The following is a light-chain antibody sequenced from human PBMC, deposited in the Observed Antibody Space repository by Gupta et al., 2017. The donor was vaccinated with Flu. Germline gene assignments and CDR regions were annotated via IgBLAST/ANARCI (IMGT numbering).Light chain of an antibody. Sequence: NCKSSQSVLYSPNNKTYLASYQQQPGQPPKSPIYLASPRESGVPDRFSGRGSGTAFTLTISSLQAEAVAVHSCQQYYTTAFTFGPGTKVDIK. CDR1: QSVLYSPNNKTY. CDR3: QQYYTTAFT. CDR2: LAS. J-gene: IGKJ3*01. V-gene: IGKV4-1*01.